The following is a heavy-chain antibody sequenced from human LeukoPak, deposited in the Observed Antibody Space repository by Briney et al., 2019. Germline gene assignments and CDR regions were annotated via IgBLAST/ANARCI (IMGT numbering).Heavy chain of an antibody. D-gene: IGHD4-17*01. J-gene: IGHJ4*02. Sequence: PGGSLRLSCAASGFTFNNYAMNGVRQAPGRGLEWVSSISGGGETTYYADSAKGRFTISRDNSQNTLYLQRNSLRAEDTAVYYCARDYADYVGYFFFDYWGQGTLVTVSS. V-gene: IGHV3-23*01. CDR3: ARDYADYVGYFFFDY. CDR2: ISGGGETT. CDR1: GFTFNNYA.